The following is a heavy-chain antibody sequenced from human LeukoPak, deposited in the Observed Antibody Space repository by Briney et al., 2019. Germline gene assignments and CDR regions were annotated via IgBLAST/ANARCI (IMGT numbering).Heavy chain of an antibody. CDR3: AKAPLNYDFWSGKGNGAFDI. Sequence: GGSLRLSCAASGFTFSSYAMSWVRQAPGKGLEWVSAISGSGSSTYYADSVKGRFTISRDNSKNTLYLQMNSLRVEDTAVYYCAKAPLNYDFWSGKGNGAFDIWGQGTLVTVSS. J-gene: IGHJ3*02. CDR1: GFTFSSYA. D-gene: IGHD3-3*01. CDR2: ISGSGSST. V-gene: IGHV3-23*01.